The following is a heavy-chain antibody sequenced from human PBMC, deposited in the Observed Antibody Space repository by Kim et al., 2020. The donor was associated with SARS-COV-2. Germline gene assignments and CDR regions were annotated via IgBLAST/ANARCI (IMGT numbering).Heavy chain of an antibody. D-gene: IGHD2-21*02. CDR1: GGSFSGYY. CDR3: ARVRVTAIRKRYGMDV. V-gene: IGHV4-34*01. CDR2: INHSGST. Sequence: SETLSLTCAVYGGSFSGYYWSWIRQPPGKGLKWIGEINHSGSTNYNPSLKSRVTISVDTSKNQFSLKLSSVTAADTAVYYCARVRVTAIRKRYGMDVWGQGTTVTVSS. J-gene: IGHJ6*02.